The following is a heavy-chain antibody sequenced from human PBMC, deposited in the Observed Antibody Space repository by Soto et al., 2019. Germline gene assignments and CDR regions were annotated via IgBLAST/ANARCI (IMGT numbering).Heavy chain of an antibody. CDR1: GYTFTIYG. D-gene: IGHD6-19*01. V-gene: IGHV1-18*01. CDR2: ISPDNGNT. J-gene: IGHJ4*02. CDR3: AKSPGGLAGMDPIDS. Sequence: ASVKVSCKASGYTFTIYGINWVRQAPGQGLEWMGWISPDNGNTNYAQKLQGRVTMTTDTSTSTAYMELRSLRAEDTAVYYCAKSPGGLAGMDPIDSWGQGSLVTVSS.